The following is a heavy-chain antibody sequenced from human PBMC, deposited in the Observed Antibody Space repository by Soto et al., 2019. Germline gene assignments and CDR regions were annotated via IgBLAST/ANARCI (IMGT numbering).Heavy chain of an antibody. CDR2: IYPGDSDT. CDR1: GYSFTSYW. D-gene: IGHD5-18*01. CDR3: ARQKIGYSYGYILNYYYGMDV. J-gene: IGHJ6*02. Sequence: GESLKISCKGSGYSFTSYWIGWVRQMPGKGLKWMGIIYPGDSDTRYSPSFQGQVTISADKSISTAYLQWSSLKASDTAMYYCARQKIGYSYGYILNYYYGMDVWGQGTTVTVSS. V-gene: IGHV5-51*01.